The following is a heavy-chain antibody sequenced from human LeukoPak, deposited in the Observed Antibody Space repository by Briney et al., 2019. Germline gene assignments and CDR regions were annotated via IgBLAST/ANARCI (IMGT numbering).Heavy chain of an antibody. J-gene: IGHJ6*02. Sequence: ASVKVSSKASGYTFTGYYMHWVRQAPGQGLEWMGWINPNSGGTNYAQKFQGRVTMTRDTSISTAYMELSRLRSDDTAVYYCASGITAARPHYYYGMDVWGQGTTVTVSS. D-gene: IGHD6-6*01. V-gene: IGHV1-2*02. CDR3: ASGITAARPHYYYGMDV. CDR1: GYTFTGYY. CDR2: INPNSGGT.